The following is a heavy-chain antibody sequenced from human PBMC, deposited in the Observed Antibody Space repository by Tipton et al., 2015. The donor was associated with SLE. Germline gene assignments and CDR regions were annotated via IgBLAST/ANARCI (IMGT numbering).Heavy chain of an antibody. CDR1: GGSIISSSHY. D-gene: IGHD1-26*01. V-gene: IGHV4-39*01. CDR2: IYHSGSP. Sequence: TLSLTCTVSGGSIISSSHYWGWIRQPPGKGLEYIGSIYHSGSPYYNPSLKSRVTISLDTSKNQFSLKLSSVTAADTAVYYCARRGVGATYWYFDLWGRGTLVTVSS. CDR3: ARRGVGATYWYFDL. J-gene: IGHJ2*01.